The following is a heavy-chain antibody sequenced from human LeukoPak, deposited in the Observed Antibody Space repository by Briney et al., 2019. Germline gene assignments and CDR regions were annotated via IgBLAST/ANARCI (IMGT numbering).Heavy chain of an antibody. D-gene: IGHD6-19*01. Sequence: GGSLRLSCAASGFTFSSYAMSWVRQAPGKGLEWVSAISGSGGSTYYADSVKGRFTISRDNSKNTLYLQMNSLRAEDTAVYYCARANHVYSSGWYGGAFDIWGQGTMVTVSS. J-gene: IGHJ3*02. CDR2: ISGSGGST. V-gene: IGHV3-23*01. CDR3: ARANHVYSSGWYGGAFDI. CDR1: GFTFSSYA.